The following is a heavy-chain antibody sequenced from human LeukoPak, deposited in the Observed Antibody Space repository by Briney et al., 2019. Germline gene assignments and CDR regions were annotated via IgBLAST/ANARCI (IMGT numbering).Heavy chain of an antibody. J-gene: IGHJ4*02. D-gene: IGHD3-3*01. Sequence: GGSLRLSCAPSGFTFSRHGMHWVRQAPGKGLEWAAIISNDGSRKYYAHSVEGRFTISRDNSKNTLYLQMDSLRAEDTAVYYCARDRAWNYFDYWGQGTLVTVSS. CDR3: ARDRAWNYFDY. CDR2: ISNDGSRK. CDR1: GFTFSRHG. V-gene: IGHV3-30*03.